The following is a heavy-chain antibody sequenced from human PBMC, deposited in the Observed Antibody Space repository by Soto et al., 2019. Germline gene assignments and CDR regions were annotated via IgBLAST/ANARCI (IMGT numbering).Heavy chain of an antibody. Sequence: SVSNAWMNWVRQAPGKGLEWVGRIKSKTGGGTTDHAAPVKGRFTISRDDSKNTLYLQMNSLKTEDTAVYYCTTGLGGYGAFDIWGQGTMVTVSS. J-gene: IGHJ3*02. CDR3: TTGLGGYGAFDI. CDR1: SVSNAW. D-gene: IGHD3-16*01. V-gene: IGHV3-15*07. CDR2: IKSKTGGGTT.